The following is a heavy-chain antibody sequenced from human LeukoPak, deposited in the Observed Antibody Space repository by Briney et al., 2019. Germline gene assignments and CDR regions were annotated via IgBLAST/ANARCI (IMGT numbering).Heavy chain of an antibody. CDR2: ISWDGGYK. CDR3: AKDHDGSGYALDY. J-gene: IGHJ4*02. CDR1: GFTFDDYT. D-gene: IGHD3-22*01. Sequence: GGSLRLSCAASGFTFDDYTMHWVRQAPGKGLEWVSLISWDGGYKYYADSVKGQFTISRDNSKNSLYLQMNSLRTEDTASYYCAKDHDGSGYALDYWGQGTLVTVSS. V-gene: IGHV3-43*01.